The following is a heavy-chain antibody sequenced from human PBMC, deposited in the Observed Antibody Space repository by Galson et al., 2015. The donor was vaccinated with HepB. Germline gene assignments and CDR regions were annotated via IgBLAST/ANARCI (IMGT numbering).Heavy chain of an antibody. CDR2: IAPTDSYT. CDR1: GYSFTSYW. V-gene: IGHV5-10-1*01. D-gene: IGHD6-19*01. CDR3: ARHREQWLIQDWYFDL. J-gene: IGHJ2*01. Sequence: SGAEVKKPGESLRISCKGSGYSFTSYWINWVRQMPGKGLEWMGTIAPTDSYTKYSPSFQGHVTISVDKSISTAYLQWSSLKASDTAVYYCARHREQWLIQDWYFDLWGRGTLVTVSS.